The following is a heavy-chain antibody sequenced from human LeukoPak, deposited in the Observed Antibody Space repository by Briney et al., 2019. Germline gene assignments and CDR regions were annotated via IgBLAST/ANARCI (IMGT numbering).Heavy chain of an antibody. D-gene: IGHD2-8*01. J-gene: IGHJ4*02. CDR2: IKQDGSEK. CDR1: GFTFSRYW. CDR3: VRVSCTNGVCYGFDY. V-gene: IGHV3-7*01. Sequence: GGSLRLSCAASGFTFSRYWISWVRQAPGKGLEWVANIKQDGSEKYYVDSVKGRFTISRDNAKNLLYLQMNSLRDEDTAVYYCVRVSCTNGVCYGFDYWGQGTLVTVSS.